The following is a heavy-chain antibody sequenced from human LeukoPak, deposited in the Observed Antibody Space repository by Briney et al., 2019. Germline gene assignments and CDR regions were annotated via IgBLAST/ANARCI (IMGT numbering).Heavy chain of an antibody. CDR3: AKDQYSYGYCCSRWDY. CDR2: IRYDGSNK. CDR1: GFTFSSYG. V-gene: IGHV3-30*02. Sequence: GGSLRLSCAASGFTFSSYGMHWVRQAPGKGLEWVAFIRYDGSNKYYADSVKGRFTISRDNSKNTLYLQMNSLRAEDTAVYYCAKDQYSYGYCCSRWDYWGQGTLVTVSS. D-gene: IGHD5-18*01. J-gene: IGHJ4*02.